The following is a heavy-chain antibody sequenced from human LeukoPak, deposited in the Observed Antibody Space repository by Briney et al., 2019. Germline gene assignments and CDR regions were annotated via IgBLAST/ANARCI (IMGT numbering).Heavy chain of an antibody. CDR2: ISSSRSYI. CDR1: GFIFSSYS. D-gene: IGHD4/OR15-4a*01. Sequence: PGGSLRLSCAASGFIFSSYSMNWVRQAPGKGLEWVSYISSSRSYIYYADSVKGRFTISRDNAKNSLYLQMNSLRAEDTAVYYCARVFGAGYSDYWGQGTLVTVSS. CDR3: ARVFGAGYSDY. V-gene: IGHV3-21*01. J-gene: IGHJ4*02.